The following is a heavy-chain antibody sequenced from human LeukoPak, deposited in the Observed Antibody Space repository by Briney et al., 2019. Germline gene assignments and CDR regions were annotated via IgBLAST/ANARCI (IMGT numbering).Heavy chain of an antibody. CDR2: ISFTMTT. D-gene: IGHD1-26*01. CDR1: RGPSSSHY. V-gene: IGHV4-59*11. Sequence: SETLSLTCTVSRGPSSSHYWSWIRQPPGKGLEWIGYISFTMTTKYSPSLNSRVTISRDTSKNQFSLRVNSVTAADTAVYYCTRSRVSGSYFDYHSGMDVWGQGTTVIVS. CDR3: TRSRVSGSYFDYHSGMDV. J-gene: IGHJ6*02.